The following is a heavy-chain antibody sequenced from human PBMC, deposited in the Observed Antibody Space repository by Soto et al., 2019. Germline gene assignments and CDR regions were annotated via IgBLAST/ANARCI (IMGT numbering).Heavy chain of an antibody. CDR1: GYTFTSYY. D-gene: IGHD2-2*01. Sequence: ASVKVSCKASGYTFTSYYMHWVRQAPGQGLEWMGIINPSGGSTSYAQKFQGRVTMTRDTSTSTVYMELSSLRSEDTAVYYCATGTAGGLRIPNFDYWGQGTLVTVSS. J-gene: IGHJ4*02. CDR3: ATGTAGGLRIPNFDY. V-gene: IGHV1-46*01. CDR2: INPSGGST.